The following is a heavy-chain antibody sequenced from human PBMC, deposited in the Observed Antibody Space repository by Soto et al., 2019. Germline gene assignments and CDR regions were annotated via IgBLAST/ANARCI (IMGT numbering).Heavy chain of an antibody. CDR2: IIPIFGTA. J-gene: IGHJ3*02. CDR3: ARSYDSSGYYYDWQDDAFDI. D-gene: IGHD3-22*01. Sequence: SVKVSCKASGGTFSSYAISWVRQAPGQGLEWMGGIIPIFGTANYAQKFQGRVTITADKSTSTAYMELSSLRSEDTAVYYCARSYDSSGYYYDWQDDAFDIWGQGTMVTVSS. CDR1: GGTFSSYA. V-gene: IGHV1-69*06.